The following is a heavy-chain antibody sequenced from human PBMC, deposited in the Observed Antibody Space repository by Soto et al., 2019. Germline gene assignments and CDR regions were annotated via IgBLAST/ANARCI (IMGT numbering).Heavy chain of an antibody. CDR1: GGSISSGDYY. CDR3: ARTRYSGYDYNSGWYDY. V-gene: IGHV4-30-4*01. CDR2: IYYSGST. D-gene: IGHD5-12*01. J-gene: IGHJ4*02. Sequence: SETLSLTCTVSGGSISSGDYYWSWIRQPPGKGLEWIGYIYYSGSTYYNPSLKSRVTISVDTSKNQFSLKLSSVTAADTAVYYCARTRYSGYDYNSGWYDYWGQGTLVTVSS.